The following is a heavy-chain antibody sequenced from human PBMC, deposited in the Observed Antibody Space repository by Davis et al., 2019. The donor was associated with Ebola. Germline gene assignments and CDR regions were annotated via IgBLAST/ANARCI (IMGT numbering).Heavy chain of an antibody. J-gene: IGHJ4*02. V-gene: IGHV3-21*01. CDR2: ISSSSSYI. CDR1: GFTFSSYS. Sequence: GGSLRLSCAASGFTFSSYSMNWVRQAPGKGLEWVSSISSSSSYIYYADSVKGRFTISRDNAKNSLYLQMNSLRAEDTAVYYCARKESNSWFELHYWGQGTLVTVSS. D-gene: IGHD6-13*01. CDR3: ARKESNSWFELHY.